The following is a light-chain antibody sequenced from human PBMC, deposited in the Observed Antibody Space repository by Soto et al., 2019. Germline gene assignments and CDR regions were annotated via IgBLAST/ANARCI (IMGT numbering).Light chain of an antibody. J-gene: IGKJ3*01. CDR2: KVS. Sequence: DVVLTQSPLSLSVTLGQPASISCRSSQSLVYSDGNTYLNWFHQRPGQSPRRLICKVSDRDSGVPDRFSGSGSGTDFTLKISRVEAEDVGVYYYMQGTHWPSTFGPGTKVDIK. CDR1: QSLVYSDGNTY. V-gene: IGKV2-30*01. CDR3: MQGTHWPST.